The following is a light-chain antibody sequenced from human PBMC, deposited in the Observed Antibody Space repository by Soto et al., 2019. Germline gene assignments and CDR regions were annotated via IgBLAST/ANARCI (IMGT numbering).Light chain of an antibody. CDR3: TSDRIGNTRA. CDR1: SSDVGGYNF. V-gene: IGLV2-14*01. CDR2: EVT. Sequence: QSALTQPASVSGSPGQSITISCTGTSSDVGGYNFVSWLQHHPGKAPKLMIYEVTNRPSGVPDRFSGSKSGNTASLIISGLQTEDEADYYCTSDRIGNTRAFGTGTKLTVL. J-gene: IGLJ1*01.